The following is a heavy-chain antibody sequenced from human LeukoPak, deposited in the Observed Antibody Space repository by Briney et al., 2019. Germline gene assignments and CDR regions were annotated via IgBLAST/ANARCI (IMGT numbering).Heavy chain of an antibody. J-gene: IGHJ4*02. CDR1: GYTFTGYY. CDR3: ASSGVTTFNFFDY. Sequence: GASVKVSCKASGYTFTGYYMHWVRQAPGQGLEWMGGIIPIFGTANYAQKFQGRVTITADESTSTAYMELSSLRSEDTAVYYCASSGVTTFNFFDYWGQGTLVTVSS. V-gene: IGHV1-69*13. D-gene: IGHD4-17*01. CDR2: IIPIFGTA.